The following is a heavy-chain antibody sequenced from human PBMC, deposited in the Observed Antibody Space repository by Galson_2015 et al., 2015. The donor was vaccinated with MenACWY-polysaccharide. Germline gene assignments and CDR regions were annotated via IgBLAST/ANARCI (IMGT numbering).Heavy chain of an antibody. CDR2: ISAYNGDL. J-gene: IGHJ4*02. CDR3: ARDFRSSWYGHYFDY. Sequence: SVKVSCKASGYTFTTYGISWVRQAPGQGLEWLGWISAYNGDLNYAQKLEDRVTMTTDTSASTAYMELRSLRSDDTAVYYCARDFRSSWYGHYFDYWGQGTLVTVSS. D-gene: IGHD6-13*01. CDR1: GYTFTTYG. V-gene: IGHV1-18*01.